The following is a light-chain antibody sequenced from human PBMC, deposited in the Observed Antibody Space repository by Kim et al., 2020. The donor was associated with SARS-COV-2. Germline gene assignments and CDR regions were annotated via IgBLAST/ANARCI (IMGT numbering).Light chain of an antibody. Sequence: QLVLTQSPSASASLGASVKLTCTLSSGHSSYAIAWHQQRPEKGPRYLMNLNRDGSHTKGDGIPDRFSGSSSGAERYLTISSLQAEDEADYYCQTWDTGIGVFGGGTKLTVL. CDR1: SGHSSYA. CDR3: QTWDTGIGV. V-gene: IGLV4-69*01. CDR2: LNRDGSH. J-gene: IGLJ3*02.